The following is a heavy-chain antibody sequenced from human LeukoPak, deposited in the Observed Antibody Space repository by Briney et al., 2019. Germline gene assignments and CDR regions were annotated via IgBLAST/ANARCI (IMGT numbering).Heavy chain of an antibody. Sequence: GGSLRLSCAASGFTVSSNYMSWVRQAPGKGLEWVSSISSSSSSYIHYADSVKGRFTISRDNAKNSLYLQMNSLRAEDTAVYYCARDRIAVAGSWSWFDPWGQGTLVTVSS. V-gene: IGHV3-21*01. J-gene: IGHJ5*02. D-gene: IGHD6-19*01. CDR2: ISSSSSSYI. CDR3: ARDRIAVAGSWSWFDP. CDR1: GFTVSSNY.